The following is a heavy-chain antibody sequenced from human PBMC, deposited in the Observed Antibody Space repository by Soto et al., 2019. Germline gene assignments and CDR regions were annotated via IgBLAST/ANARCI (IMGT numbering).Heavy chain of an antibody. J-gene: IGHJ4*02. CDR3: ARDSFPPYSSSSKGFDY. Sequence: QVQLQESGPGLVKPSETLSLICTVSGGSISSYYWNWIRQSPGKGLEWIASLDYSGTTNYNPSLKSRITTSVDPSKKQFALKMRSVTAADTAGYYCARDSFPPYSSSSKGFDYWGQGSLVTVST. CDR2: LDYSGTT. D-gene: IGHD6-6*01. CDR1: GGSISSYY. V-gene: IGHV4-59*01.